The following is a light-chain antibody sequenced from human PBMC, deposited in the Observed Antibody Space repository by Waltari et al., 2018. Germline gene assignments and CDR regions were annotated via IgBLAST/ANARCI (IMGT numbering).Light chain of an antibody. Sequence: VLTQSPGTLSLSPGDRATLSCRASQSITKRYFSWYQQKPGQTPRHLIYGAASRAAGIPDRFSGSGSGTEFTLTISRLEAEDSAVYYCQQYGSSIMYTFGQGTKLEIK. V-gene: IGKV3-20*01. CDR2: GAA. CDR3: QQYGSSIMYT. J-gene: IGKJ2*01. CDR1: QSITKRY.